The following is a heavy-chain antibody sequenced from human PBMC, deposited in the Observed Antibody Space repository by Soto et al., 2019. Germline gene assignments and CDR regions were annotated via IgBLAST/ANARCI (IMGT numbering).Heavy chain of an antibody. CDR3: ARRDRYCSSTSCSKYYFDY. CDR1: GGSFSGYY. D-gene: IGHD2-2*01. V-gene: IGHV4-34*01. CDR2: INHSGST. Sequence: PSETLSLTCAAYGGSFSGYYWSWIRQPPGKGLEWIGEINHSGSTNYNPSLKSRVTISVDTSKNQFSLKLSSVTAADTAVYYCARRDRYCSSTSCSKYYFDYWGQGTLVTAPQ. J-gene: IGHJ4*02.